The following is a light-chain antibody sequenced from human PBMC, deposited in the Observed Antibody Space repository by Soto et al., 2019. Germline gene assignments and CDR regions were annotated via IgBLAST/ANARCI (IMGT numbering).Light chain of an antibody. V-gene: IGKV1-5*01. CDR3: QQYTDQIWT. Sequence: DIQMTQSPSTLSASVGDRVTITCRPSQSVSTWLAWYQQKPGEAPNLLIYEASRLQSGVPSRFSGSASGREFTLTITNLQPDDAATYYCQQYTDQIWTCGQETKVNIK. J-gene: IGKJ1*01. CDR2: EAS. CDR1: QSVSTW.